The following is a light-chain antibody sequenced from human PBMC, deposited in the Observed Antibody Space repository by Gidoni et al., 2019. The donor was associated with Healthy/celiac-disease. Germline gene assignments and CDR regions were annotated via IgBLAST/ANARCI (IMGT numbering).Light chain of an antibody. CDR3: QQDGSSPGT. CDR1: QSVSSSY. J-gene: IGKJ2*01. Sequence: EIVLTQSPGTLSLSPGERATLSCRASQSVSSSYLAWYQQKTGQAPRLLIYGASSRATGIPDRFSGSGSGTDFTRTISRLEPEDFAVYYCQQDGSSPGTFGQGTKLEIK. CDR2: GAS. V-gene: IGKV3-20*01.